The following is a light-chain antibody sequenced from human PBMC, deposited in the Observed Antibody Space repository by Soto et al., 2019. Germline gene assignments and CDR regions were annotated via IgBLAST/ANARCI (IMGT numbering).Light chain of an antibody. CDR3: QHYGSLPLT. Sequence: EIVLTQSPGTLSLSPGERATLSCGASQSVGSNLAWYQQKPGQAPRLLIYGASSRATGIPDRFSGSGSGTDFTVTISRLEPEDVAVYYCQHYGSLPLTFGGGTKVEIK. J-gene: IGKJ4*01. CDR1: QSVGSN. V-gene: IGKV3-20*01. CDR2: GAS.